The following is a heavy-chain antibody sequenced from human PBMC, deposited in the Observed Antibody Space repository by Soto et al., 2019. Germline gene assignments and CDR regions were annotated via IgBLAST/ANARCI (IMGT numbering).Heavy chain of an antibody. V-gene: IGHV3-74*01. CDR2: ISVDGGDT. J-gene: IGHJ4*01. D-gene: IGHD6-19*01. Sequence: GGSLRLSCAASGITLSDYWMHWVRQVPGKGLLWVSRISVDGGDTTYADSVKGRFTISRDNAKNALYLQMDTLRAEDTAFYYCARAPEQRPLDYWGHGSLVTVSS. CDR3: ARAPEQRPLDY. CDR1: GITLSDYW.